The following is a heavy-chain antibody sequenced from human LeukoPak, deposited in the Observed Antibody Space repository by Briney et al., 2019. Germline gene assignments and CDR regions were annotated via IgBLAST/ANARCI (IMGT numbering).Heavy chain of an antibody. CDR1: GGSVSSGSYY. Sequence: SETLSLTCTVSGGSVSSGSYYWSWIRQPPGKGLEWIGYIYYSGSTNYNPSLKSRVTISVDTSKNQFTLKLSSVTAADTAVYYCASMEGGRDTNWFDPWGQGTLVTVSS. V-gene: IGHV4-61*01. J-gene: IGHJ5*02. CDR3: ASMEGGRDTNWFDP. CDR2: IYYSGST. D-gene: IGHD1-1*01.